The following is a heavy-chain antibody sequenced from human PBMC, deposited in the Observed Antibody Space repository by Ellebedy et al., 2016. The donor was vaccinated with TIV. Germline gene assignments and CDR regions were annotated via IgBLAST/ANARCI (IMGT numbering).Heavy chain of an antibody. CDR3: ARDRERGYELDY. Sequence: AASVKVSCKASGGTFSSYAISWVRQAPGQGLEWMGGIIPIFGTANYAQKFQGRVTITADESTSTAYMELSSLRSEDTAVYYCARDRERGYELDYWGQGTLVTVSS. CDR2: IIPIFGTA. J-gene: IGHJ4*02. V-gene: IGHV1-69*13. D-gene: IGHD5-12*01. CDR1: GGTFSSYA.